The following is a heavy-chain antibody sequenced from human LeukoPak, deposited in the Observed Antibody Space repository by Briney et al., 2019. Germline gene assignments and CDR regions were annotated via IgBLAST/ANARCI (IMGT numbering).Heavy chain of an antibody. Sequence: PSETLSLTCTVSGGSISSHYWSWIRQPPGKGLEWIGYIYYSGSTNYNPSLKSRVTISVDTSKNQFSLKLSSVTAADTAVYYCARGYSSSYTSYYYCYMDVWGKGTTVTVSS. CDR3: ARGYSSSYTSYYYCYMDV. V-gene: IGHV4-59*11. CDR2: IYYSGST. CDR1: GGSISSHY. J-gene: IGHJ6*03. D-gene: IGHD6-13*01.